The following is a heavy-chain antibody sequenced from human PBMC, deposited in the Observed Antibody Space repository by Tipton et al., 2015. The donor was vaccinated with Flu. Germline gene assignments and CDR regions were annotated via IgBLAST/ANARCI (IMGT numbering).Heavy chain of an antibody. D-gene: IGHD3-10*01. CDR2: IDHSGTT. V-gene: IGHV4-34*01. J-gene: IGHJ6*02. Sequence: TLSLTCVVHGGSFSGYYWSWIRQSPGKGLEWIGEIDHSGTTNYSPSLKSRVTISRDTSKIQFSLNMGSVTAADTAVYYCARSVVGSGSQYPVGYYYYGMDVWGQGTTVTVSS. CDR3: ARSVVGSGSQYPVGYYYYGMDV. CDR1: GGSFSGYY.